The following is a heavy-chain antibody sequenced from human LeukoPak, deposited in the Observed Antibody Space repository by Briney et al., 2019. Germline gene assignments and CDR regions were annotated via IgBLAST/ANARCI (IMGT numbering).Heavy chain of an antibody. CDR1: GGSISSYY. CDR3: ARNSVAGTFDY. CDR2: IYYSGST. Sequence: SSETLSLTCTVSGGSISSYYWSWIRQPPGKGLEWIGYIYYSGSTNYNPSLKSRVTISVDTSKNQFSLKLSSVTAADTAVYCCARNSVAGTFDYWGQGTLVTVSS. J-gene: IGHJ4*02. V-gene: IGHV4-59*01. D-gene: IGHD6-19*01.